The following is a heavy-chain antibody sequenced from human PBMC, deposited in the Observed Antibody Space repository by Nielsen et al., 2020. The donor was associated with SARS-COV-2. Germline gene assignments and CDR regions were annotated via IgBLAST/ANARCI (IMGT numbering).Heavy chain of an antibody. CDR2: INPSGGST. CDR3: ARDSSPTITGPRLDY. J-gene: IGHJ4*02. D-gene: IGHD4-11*01. V-gene: IGHV1-46*01. CDR1: GYTFTSYY. Sequence: ASVKVSCKASGYTFTSYYMHWVRQAPGQGLEWMGIINPSGGSTSYAQKFQGRVTMTRDTSTSTVYMELSSLRAEDTAVYYCARDSSPTITGPRLDYWGQGILVTVSS.